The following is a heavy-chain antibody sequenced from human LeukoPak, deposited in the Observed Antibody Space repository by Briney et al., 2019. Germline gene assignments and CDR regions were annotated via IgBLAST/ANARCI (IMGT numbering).Heavy chain of an antibody. J-gene: IGHJ4*02. CDR1: GFTFSSYW. Sequence: QPGGSLRLSCAASGFTFSSYWMSWVRQAPGKGLEWVSGISASGGSTSYADSVRGRFTISRDNSKNTLYVQMNSLRDEDTAVYYCAKDHRWESPHYLDSWGQGTLVTVSS. D-gene: IGHD1-26*01. CDR2: ISASGGST. CDR3: AKDHRWESPHYLDS. V-gene: IGHV3-23*01.